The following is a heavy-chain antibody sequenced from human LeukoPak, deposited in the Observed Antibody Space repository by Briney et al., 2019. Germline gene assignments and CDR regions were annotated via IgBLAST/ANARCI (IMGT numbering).Heavy chain of an antibody. J-gene: IGHJ3*02. Sequence: ASVKVSCKASGYTFTSYGISWVRQAPGQGLEWMGRIIPTLGIANYAQKFQGRVTITADKSTSTAYMELSSLRSEDTAVYYCARDLAPTTVVDAFDIWGQGTMVTVSS. CDR2: IIPTLGIA. CDR1: GYTFTSYG. CDR3: ARDLAPTTVVDAFDI. V-gene: IGHV1-69*04. D-gene: IGHD4-23*01.